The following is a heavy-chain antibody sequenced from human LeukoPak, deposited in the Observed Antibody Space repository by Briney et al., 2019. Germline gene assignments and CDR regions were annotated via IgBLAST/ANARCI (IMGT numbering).Heavy chain of an antibody. CDR2: IRYDGSNK. J-gene: IGHJ3*02. D-gene: IGHD3-3*01. CDR3: AKDSITIFGVALDAFDI. CDR1: GFTFSSYG. Sequence: PGGSLRLSCAASGFTFSSYGMHWVRQAPGKWLEWVAFIRYDGSNKYYADSVKGRFTISRDNSKNTLYLQMNSLRAEDTAVYYCAKDSITIFGVALDAFDIWGQGTMVTVSS. V-gene: IGHV3-30*02.